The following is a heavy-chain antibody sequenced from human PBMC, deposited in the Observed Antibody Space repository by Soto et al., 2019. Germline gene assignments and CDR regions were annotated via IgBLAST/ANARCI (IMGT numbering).Heavy chain of an antibody. V-gene: IGHV5-51*01. CDR3: AGHGLYYGSSGYYCEGPWCDP. D-gene: IGHD3-22*01. J-gene: IGHJ5*02. CDR2: IYPGEYDT. Sequence: VESLKISCKGSGYSFTSYWTGWVLQMPGKDLEWMGIIYPGEYDTRYSQSFQDQATISVNKPISNAYLQWSSLKASNTAMYYCAGHGLYYGSSGYYCEGPWCDPWGQGTLVTVSS. CDR1: GYSFTSYW.